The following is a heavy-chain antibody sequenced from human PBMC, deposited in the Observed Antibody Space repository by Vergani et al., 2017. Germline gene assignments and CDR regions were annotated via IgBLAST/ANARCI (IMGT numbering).Heavy chain of an antibody. V-gene: IGHV1-18*04. CDR3: ARTYYYGSGSYYRASMDV. Sequence: QVQLVQSGAEVKKPGASVKVSCKASGYTFTSYGISWVRQAPGQGLEWMGWISAYNGNTNYAQKLQGRVTMTTDTSTSTAYMELSRLRSDDTAVYYCARTYYYGSGSYYRASMDVWGEGTTVTVSS. D-gene: IGHD3-10*01. J-gene: IGHJ6*03. CDR1: GYTFTSYG. CDR2: ISAYNGNT.